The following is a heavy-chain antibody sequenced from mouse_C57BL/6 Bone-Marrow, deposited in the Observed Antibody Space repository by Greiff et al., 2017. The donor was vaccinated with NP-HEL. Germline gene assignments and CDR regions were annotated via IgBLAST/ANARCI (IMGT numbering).Heavy chain of an antibody. Sequence: VQLQQPGAELVKPGASVKLSCKASGYTFTSYWMHWVKQRPGRGLEWIGRIDPNSGGTKYNEKFKSKATLTVDKPSSTAYMQLSSLTSEDSAVYYCARRAFSNYDAMDYWGQGTSVTFSS. J-gene: IGHJ4*01. V-gene: IGHV1-72*01. CDR1: GYTFTSYW. D-gene: IGHD2-5*01. CDR3: ARRAFSNYDAMDY. CDR2: IDPNSGGT.